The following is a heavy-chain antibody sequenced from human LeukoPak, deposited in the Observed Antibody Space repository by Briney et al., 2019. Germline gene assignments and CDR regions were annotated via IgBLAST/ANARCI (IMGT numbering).Heavy chain of an antibody. CDR1: GFTFDDYA. D-gene: IGHD1-26*01. V-gene: IGHV3-9*01. Sequence: GRSLRLSCAASGFTFDDYAMHRVRQAPGKGLEWVSGISWNSGSIGYADSVKGRFTISRDNAKNSLYLQMNSLRAEDTAVYYCARVVGGSYYPGDYYYYYGMDVWGQGTTVTVSS. J-gene: IGHJ6*02. CDR2: ISWNSGSI. CDR3: ARVVGGSYYPGDYYYYYGMDV.